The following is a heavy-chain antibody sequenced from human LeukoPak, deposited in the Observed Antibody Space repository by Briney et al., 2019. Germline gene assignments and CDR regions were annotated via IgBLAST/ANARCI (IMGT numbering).Heavy chain of an antibody. J-gene: IGHJ4*02. CDR2: INHSGST. CDR3: ARQYSGYDAFDY. D-gene: IGHD5-12*01. Sequence: SETLSLTCAVSGGSISSGGSSWSWIRQPPGKGLEWIGYINHSGSTYYNPSRKSRVTISVDRSTNQFSLKLSSVTAADTAVYYCARQYSGYDAFDYWGQGTLVTVSS. CDR1: GGSISSGGSS. V-gene: IGHV4-30-2*01.